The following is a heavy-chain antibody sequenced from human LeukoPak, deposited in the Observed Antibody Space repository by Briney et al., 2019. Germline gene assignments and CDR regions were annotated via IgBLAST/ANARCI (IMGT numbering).Heavy chain of an antibody. Sequence: ASVKASCKASGYTFTGYYMHWVRQAPGQGLEWMGWINPNSGGTNYAQKFQGRVTMTRDTSISTAYMELSRLRSDDTAVYYCARDSSITMVRSGQENWFDPWAREPWSPSPQ. CDR2: INPNSGGT. CDR3: ARDSSITMVRSGQENWFDP. V-gene: IGHV1-2*02. J-gene: IGHJ5*02. CDR1: GYTFTGYY. D-gene: IGHD3-10*01.